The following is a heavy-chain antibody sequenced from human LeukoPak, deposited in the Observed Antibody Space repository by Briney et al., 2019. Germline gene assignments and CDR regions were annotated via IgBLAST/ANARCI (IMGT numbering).Heavy chain of an antibody. Sequence: PGGPLRLSCAASGFTFSSYAMHWVRQAPGKGLEWVAVISYDGSNKYYADSVKGRFTISRDNSKNTLYLQMNSLRAEDTAVYYCARDRSGSATRGFDYWGQGTLVTVSS. CDR2: ISYDGSNK. J-gene: IGHJ4*02. D-gene: IGHD1-14*01. V-gene: IGHV3-30*01. CDR1: GFTFSSYA. CDR3: ARDRSGSATRGFDY.